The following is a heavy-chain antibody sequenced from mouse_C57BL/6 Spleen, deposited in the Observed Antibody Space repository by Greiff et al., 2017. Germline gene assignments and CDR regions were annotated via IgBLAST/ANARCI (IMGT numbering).Heavy chain of an antibody. CDR1: GFTFTDYY. CDR2: IRNKANGYTT. Sequence: EVMLVESGGGLVQPGGSLSLSCAASGFTFTDYYMSWVRQPPGKALEWLGFIRNKANGYTTEYSASVKGRFTISRDNSQSILYLQMNALRAEDSATYYCARRGNYDAMDYWGQGTSVTVSS. CDR3: ARRGNYDAMDY. J-gene: IGHJ4*01. V-gene: IGHV7-3*01.